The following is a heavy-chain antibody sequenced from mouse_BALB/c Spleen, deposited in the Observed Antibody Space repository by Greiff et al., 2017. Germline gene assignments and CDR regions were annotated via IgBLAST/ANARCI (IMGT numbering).Heavy chain of an antibody. D-gene: IGHD2-4*01. CDR1: GFTFSDYY. V-gene: IGHV5-4*02. CDR3: ARDRGITTGRYAMDY. CDR2: ISDGGSYT. Sequence: EVKLVESGGGLVKPGGSLKLSCAASGFTFSDYYMYWVRQTPEKRLEWVATISDGGSYTYYPDSVKGRFTISRDNAKNNLYLQMSSLKSEDTAMYYCARDRGITTGRYAMDYWGQGTSVTVSS. J-gene: IGHJ4*01.